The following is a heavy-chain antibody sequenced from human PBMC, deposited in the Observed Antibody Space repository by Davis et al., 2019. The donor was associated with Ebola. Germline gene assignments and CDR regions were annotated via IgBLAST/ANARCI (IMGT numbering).Heavy chain of an antibody. CDR2: IDSDGSST. D-gene: IGHD1-1*01. V-gene: IGHV3-74*01. CDR1: GFIFESYW. J-gene: IGHJ4*02. Sequence: PGGSLRLSCAASGFIFESYWMHWVRQAPGKGLVWVSRIDSDGSSTSYADFVKGRFTVSRDNAKNTLYLQMNSLRAEDTAVYYCESETRLGYWGQGTLVTVSS. CDR3: ESETRLGY.